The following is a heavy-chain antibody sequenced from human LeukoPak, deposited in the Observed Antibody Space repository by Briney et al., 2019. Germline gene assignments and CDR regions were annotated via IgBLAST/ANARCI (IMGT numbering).Heavy chain of an antibody. CDR2: IYYSGST. J-gene: IGHJ4*02. Sequence: SETLPLTCTVSGGSISSYYWSWIRQPPGKGLEWIGYIYYSGSTNYNPSLKSRVTISADTSKNQFSLKLSSVTAADTAVYYCARGVRDFWSGYHYYFDYWGQGTLVTVSS. CDR3: ARGVRDFWSGYHYYFDY. D-gene: IGHD3-3*01. V-gene: IGHV4-59*08. CDR1: GGSISSYY.